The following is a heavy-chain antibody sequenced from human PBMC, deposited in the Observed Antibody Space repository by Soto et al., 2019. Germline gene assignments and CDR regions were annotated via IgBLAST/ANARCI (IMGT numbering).Heavy chain of an antibody. CDR1: GYTFTSYD. V-gene: IGHV1-8*01. Sequence: ASVKVSCKASGYTFTSYDINWVRQATGQGLEWMGWMNPNSGNTAYAQKFQGRVTMTRDTSTSTVYMELSSLRSEDTAVYYCARDRGAGTTYFDYWGQGTLVTVSS. CDR2: MNPNSGNT. J-gene: IGHJ4*02. CDR3: ARDRGAGTTYFDY. D-gene: IGHD1-1*01.